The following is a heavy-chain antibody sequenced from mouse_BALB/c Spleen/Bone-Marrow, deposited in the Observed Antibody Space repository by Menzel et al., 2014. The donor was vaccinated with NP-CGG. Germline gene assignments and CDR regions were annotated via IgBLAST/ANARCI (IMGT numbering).Heavy chain of an antibody. Sequence: VQLQQSGAELVKPGASVELSCKASGYTFXSYYMYWVKQRPGQGLEWIGEINPSNGGTNFNEKFKSKAALTVDKSSSTAYMQLSSLTSEDSAVYYCTRREYYRYDRAMDYWGQGTSVTVSS. CDR2: INPSNGGT. CDR1: GYTFXSYY. D-gene: IGHD2-14*01. J-gene: IGHJ4*01. CDR3: TRREYYRYDRAMDY. V-gene: IGHV1S81*02.